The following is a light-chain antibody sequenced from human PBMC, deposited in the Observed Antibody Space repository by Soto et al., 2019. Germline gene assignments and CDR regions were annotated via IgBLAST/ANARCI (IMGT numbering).Light chain of an antibody. J-gene: IGLJ1*01. CDR2: EVS. CDR1: NSDVGSSNL. Sequence: PPQTSSVSVAPGQSITFSCTGINSDVGSSNLISWYQQHPGKAPKLLIYEVSKRPSGVSNRFSGSKSGNTASLTISGLQAEDEADYYCCSYAGSSTHVFGTGTKATVL. V-gene: IGLV2-23*02. CDR3: CSYAGSSTHV.